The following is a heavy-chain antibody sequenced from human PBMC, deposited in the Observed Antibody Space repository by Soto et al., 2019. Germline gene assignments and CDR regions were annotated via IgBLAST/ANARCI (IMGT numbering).Heavy chain of an antibody. D-gene: IGHD5-18*01. J-gene: IGHJ6*02. Sequence: QSQKISSKGSGYSFTSYWIGWVSQIHGKGLEWMGIIYPGDSDTRYSPSFQGQVTISADKSISTAYLQWSSLKASDTAMYYCARSTGYSHGPKYYYGMDVSGQGITVTV. CDR2: IYPGDSDT. V-gene: IGHV5-51*01. CDR1: GYSFTSYW. CDR3: ARSTGYSHGPKYYYGMDV.